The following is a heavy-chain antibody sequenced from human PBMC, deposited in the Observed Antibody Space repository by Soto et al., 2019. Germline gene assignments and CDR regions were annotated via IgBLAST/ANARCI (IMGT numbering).Heavy chain of an antibody. D-gene: IGHD1-26*01. CDR3: ERVKVGGMSGGYMDV. CDR2: INWHGGST. Sequence: EVQLVESGGGVVRPGGSLRLSCAASGFTFDDYGMRWVRQAPGKGLEWVSGINWHGGSTGYADSVKGRFTISRDNAKNSLYLQMNSLRAEDTSVYHCERVKVGGMSGGYMDVWGKGTTVTVSS. V-gene: IGHV3-20*01. J-gene: IGHJ6*03. CDR1: GFTFDDYG.